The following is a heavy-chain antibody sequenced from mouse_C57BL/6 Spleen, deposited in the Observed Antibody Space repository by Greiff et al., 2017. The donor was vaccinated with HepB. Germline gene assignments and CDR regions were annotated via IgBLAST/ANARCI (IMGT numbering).Heavy chain of an antibody. V-gene: IGHV1-9*01. J-gene: IGHJ3*01. CDR1: GYTFTGYW. Sequence: VKLVESGAELMKPGASVKLSCKATGYTFTGYWIEWVKQRPGHGLEWIGEILPGSGSTNYNEKFKGKATFTAVTSSNTAYMQLSSLTTEDSAIYYCARRGRDVGFAYWGQGTLVTVSA. CDR2: ILPGSGST. CDR3: ARRGRDVGFAY. D-gene: IGHD3-3*01.